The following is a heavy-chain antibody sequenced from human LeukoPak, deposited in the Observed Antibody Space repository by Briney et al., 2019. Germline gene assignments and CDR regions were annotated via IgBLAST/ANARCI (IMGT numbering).Heavy chain of an antibody. CDR1: EFSVGSNY. D-gene: IGHD3-10*01. J-gene: IGHJ6*03. CDR2: IKQDGSEK. V-gene: IGHV3-7*01. CDR3: ARVFTMVRGGKTSWGYYYYYMDV. Sequence: QTGGSLRLSCAASEFSVGSNYMTWVRQAPGKGLEWVANIKQDGSEKYYVDSVKGRFTISRDNAKNSLYLQMNSLRAEDTAVYYCARVFTMVRGGKTSWGYYYYYMDVWGKGTTVTVSS.